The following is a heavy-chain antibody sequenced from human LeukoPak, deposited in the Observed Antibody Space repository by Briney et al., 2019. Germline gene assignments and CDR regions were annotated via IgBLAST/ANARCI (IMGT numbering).Heavy chain of an antibody. Sequence: PSETLSLTCTVSGGSISSSSYYWGWIRQPPGTGLEWIGSIYYSGSTYYNPSLKSRVTISVDTSKNQFSLKLSSVTAADTAVYYCARPRPGSGSYYYYYYMDVWGKGTTVTVSS. J-gene: IGHJ6*03. V-gene: IGHV4-39*01. CDR1: GGSISSSSYY. CDR2: IYYSGST. D-gene: IGHD3-10*01. CDR3: ARPRPGSGSYYYYYYMDV.